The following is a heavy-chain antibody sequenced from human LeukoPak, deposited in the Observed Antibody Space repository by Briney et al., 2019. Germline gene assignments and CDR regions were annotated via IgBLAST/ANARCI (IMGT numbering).Heavy chain of an antibody. CDR3: ARRGDMSSHAFDI. Sequence: KHGGSLRLSCAASGFSFSDSYMSWIRQAPGQGLEWLSYIKSSDTSTFYADSVKGRFTVSRDNAKNSLYLQMNSLRAEDTAVYYCARRGDMSSHAFDIWGQGTVVTVSS. CDR1: GFSFSDSY. J-gene: IGHJ3*02. V-gene: IGHV3-11*01. CDR2: IKSSDTST. D-gene: IGHD2-15*01.